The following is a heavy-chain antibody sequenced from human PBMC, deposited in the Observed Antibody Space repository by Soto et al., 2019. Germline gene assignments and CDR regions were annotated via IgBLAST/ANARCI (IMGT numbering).Heavy chain of an antibody. D-gene: IGHD3-10*01. CDR2: IIPILGIA. J-gene: IGHJ6*03. Sequence: QVQLVQSGAEVKKPGSSVKVSCKASGGTFSSYTISWVRQAPGQGLEWMGRIIPILGIANYAQKFQGRVTITADKSTSTAYMELSSVRSEDTAVYYCARARNYYGSGSYYSYYMDVWGKGTTVTVSS. CDR3: ARARNYYGSGSYYSYYMDV. V-gene: IGHV1-69*02. CDR1: GGTFSSYT.